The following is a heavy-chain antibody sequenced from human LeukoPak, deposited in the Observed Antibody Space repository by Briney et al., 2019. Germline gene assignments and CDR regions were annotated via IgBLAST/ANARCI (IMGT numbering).Heavy chain of an antibody. V-gene: IGHV3-23*01. CDR1: GFTFSSYA. CDR3: AKDRIAVADFDY. J-gene: IGHJ4*02. Sequence: TGGSLRLSCAASGFTFSSYAMSWVRQAPGKGLEWVSAISGSGGSTYYADSAKGRFTISRDNSKNTLYLQMNSLRAEDTAVYYCAKDRIAVADFDYWGQGTLVTVSS. D-gene: IGHD6-19*01. CDR2: ISGSGGST.